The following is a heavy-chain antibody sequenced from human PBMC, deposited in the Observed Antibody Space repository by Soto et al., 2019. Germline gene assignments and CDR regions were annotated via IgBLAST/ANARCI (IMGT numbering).Heavy chain of an antibody. Sequence: GGSLRLSCAASGFTFSSYAMNWVRQAPGKGLEWVSAISGSGGSTYYADSVKGRFTISRDNSKNTLYLQMNSLRAEDTATYYCAKVGDYAWGSYFPYWGQGTLVTVSS. V-gene: IGHV3-23*01. D-gene: IGHD3-16*01. J-gene: IGHJ4*02. CDR1: GFTFSSYA. CDR3: AKVGDYAWGSYFPY. CDR2: ISGSGGST.